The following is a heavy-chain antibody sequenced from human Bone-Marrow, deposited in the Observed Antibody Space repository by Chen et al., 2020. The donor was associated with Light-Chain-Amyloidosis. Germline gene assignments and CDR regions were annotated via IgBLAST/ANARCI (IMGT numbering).Heavy chain of an antibody. J-gene: IGHJ4*02. D-gene: IGHD4-17*01. CDR1: GYTFPNYG. Sequence: QVQLVQSGAEVTPPGASVKVSCRTHGYTFPNYGISWIRQAPGQGLEWMAWISAYNGKTNYAQQFQGRVTMTTDTLTNTAYMELRSLRSDETAVYYCARDGRDYGDYINFDYWGQGTLVTVSS. CDR3: ARDGRDYGDYINFDY. V-gene: IGHV1-18*01. CDR2: ISAYNGKT.